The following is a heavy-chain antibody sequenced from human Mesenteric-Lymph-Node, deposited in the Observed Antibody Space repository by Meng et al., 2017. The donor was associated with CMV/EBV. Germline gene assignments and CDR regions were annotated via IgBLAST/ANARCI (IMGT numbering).Heavy chain of an antibody. CDR3: ARDITGGLDAFDV. D-gene: IGHD2-15*01. CDR1: GLIVSAQY. CDR2: MYSGGST. Sequence: GESLKISCAASGLIVSAQYMNWVRQAPGKGLKWVSVMYSGGSTYFADSVEGRFTISRDDSKNILYLHMNSLTIEDTARYFCARDITGGLDAFDVWGQGTMVTVSS. J-gene: IGHJ3*01. V-gene: IGHV3-66*02.